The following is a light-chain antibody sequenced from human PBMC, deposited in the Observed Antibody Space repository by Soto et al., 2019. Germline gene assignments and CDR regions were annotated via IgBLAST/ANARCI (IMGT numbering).Light chain of an antibody. CDR3: QQRSNWPPIT. CDR1: QSVSSSY. Sequence: EIVLTQSPGTLSLSPGERATLSCRASQSVSSSYLAWYQQKPGQAPRLLIYDASNRATDIPARFSGSGSGTDFTLPISSLEPEDFAVYYCQQRSNWPPITFGPGTKVDIK. CDR2: DAS. V-gene: IGKV3D-20*02. J-gene: IGKJ3*01.